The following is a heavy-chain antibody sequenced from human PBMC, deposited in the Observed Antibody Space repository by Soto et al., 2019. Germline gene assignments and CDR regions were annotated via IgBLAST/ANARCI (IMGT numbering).Heavy chain of an antibody. Sequence: SETLCLTWPISGGSISSGGYYWSWIRQRPGKGLEWIGYIYYSGSTYSNPSLKSRVIVSIDTSQNQFSLKLSSVTAADTAVYYCARNSPRYFFDYWGRGTLVTVSS. CDR2: IYYSGST. D-gene: IGHD1-26*01. V-gene: IGHV4-31*02. CDR1: GGSISSGGYY. J-gene: IGHJ4*02. CDR3: ARNSPRYFFDY.